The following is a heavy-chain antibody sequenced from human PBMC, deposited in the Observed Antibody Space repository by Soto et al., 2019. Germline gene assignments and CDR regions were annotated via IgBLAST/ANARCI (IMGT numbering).Heavy chain of an antibody. V-gene: IGHV4-34*01. CDR3: ARGRGGVQH. J-gene: IGHJ1*01. D-gene: IGHD3-10*01. Sequence: SETLSLTCAVYGGSFSGYYWSWIRQPPGKGLEWIGELNDGGGTNYNASLKSRVSISVDTSKNQFSLKLSFVTAADTAVYYCARGRGGVQHWGQGTLVTVSS. CDR1: GGSFSGYY. CDR2: LNDGGGT.